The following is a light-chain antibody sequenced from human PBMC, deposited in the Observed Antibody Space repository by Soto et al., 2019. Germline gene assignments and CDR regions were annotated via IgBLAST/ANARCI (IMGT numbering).Light chain of an antibody. CDR2: DVS. Sequence: QSALTQPASVSGSPGHSITISCSGTSSDVGGYNYVSWYQQHPGKVPKLMIYDVSNRPSGVSNRFSGSKSGNTASLTISGLQAEDEADYYCSSYISTSTLNVFGTGTKLPS. CDR3: SSYISTSTLNV. V-gene: IGLV2-14*03. CDR1: SSDVGGYNY. J-gene: IGLJ1*01.